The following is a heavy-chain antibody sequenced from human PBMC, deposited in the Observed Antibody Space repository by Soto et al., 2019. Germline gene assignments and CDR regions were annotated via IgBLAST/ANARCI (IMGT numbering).Heavy chain of an antibody. CDR1: GCTVAGYV. CDR3: ASFVSEGYGDYPEYFQP. D-gene: IGHD4-17*01. V-gene: IGHV1-3*01. CDR2: INAGNGNT. J-gene: IGHJ1*01. Sequence: ASGRVACRGAGCTVAGYVMHWVRQAPGQRLEWMGWINAGNGNTKYSQKFQGRDTITRDTSASTAYMELSSLRSEDTAVYYCASFVSEGYGDYPEYFQPWGQGTLV.